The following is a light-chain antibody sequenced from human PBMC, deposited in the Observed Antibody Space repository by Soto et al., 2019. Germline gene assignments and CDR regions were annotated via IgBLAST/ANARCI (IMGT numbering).Light chain of an antibody. CDR2: GAS. CDR1: QSVSSN. V-gene: IGKV3-15*01. Sequence: EIVMTQSPATLFVTRGERATLSCRASQSVSSNLAWYQQKPGQAPRLLIYGASTRATGIPARFSGSGSGTEFTLTISSLQSEDFVVYYCQQYNNWPRTFGQGTKVEIK. J-gene: IGKJ1*01. CDR3: QQYNNWPRT.